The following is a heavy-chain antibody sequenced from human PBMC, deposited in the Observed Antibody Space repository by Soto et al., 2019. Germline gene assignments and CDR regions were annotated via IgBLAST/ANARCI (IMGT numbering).Heavy chain of an antibody. J-gene: IGHJ4*02. Sequence: GGSLRLSCAASGFNFSDHYMNWIRQAPGKGLEWVSYISGSSRYTNFADSVKGRFTISRDNAKNSLYLQMNSLRAEDTAVYYCARHTSGWHYYDYWGQGTPVTSPQ. CDR1: GFNFSDHY. CDR3: ARHTSGWHYYDY. CDR2: ISGSSRYT. D-gene: IGHD6-19*01. V-gene: IGHV3-11*06.